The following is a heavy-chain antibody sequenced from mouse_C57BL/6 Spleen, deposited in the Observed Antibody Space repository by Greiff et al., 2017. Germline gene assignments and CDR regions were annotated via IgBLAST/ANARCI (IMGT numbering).Heavy chain of an antibody. Sequence: VQLQQPGAELVMPGASVKLSCKASGYTFTSYWMHWVKQRPGQGLEWIGEIDPSDSYTNYNQKFKGKSTLTVDKSSSTAYMQLSSLTSVDSAVYYWARGLDAMDYWGQGTSVTVSS. J-gene: IGHJ4*01. CDR1: GYTFTSYW. CDR3: ARGLDAMDY. V-gene: IGHV1-69*01. CDR2: IDPSDSYT.